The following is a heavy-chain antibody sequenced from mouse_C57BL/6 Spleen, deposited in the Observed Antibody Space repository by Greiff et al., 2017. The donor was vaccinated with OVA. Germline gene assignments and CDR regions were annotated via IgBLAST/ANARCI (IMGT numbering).Heavy chain of an antibody. Sequence: QVQLQQSGAELVRPGTSVKVSCKASGYAFTNYLIEWVKQRPGQGLEWIGVINPGSGGTNYNEKFKGKATLTADKASSTAYMQLSSLTSEDSAVYFCARGGYSYYAMDYWGQGTSGTVSS. V-gene: IGHV1-54*01. CDR3: ARGGYSYYAMDY. CDR2: INPGSGGT. D-gene: IGHD2-3*01. CDR1: GYAFTNYL. J-gene: IGHJ4*01.